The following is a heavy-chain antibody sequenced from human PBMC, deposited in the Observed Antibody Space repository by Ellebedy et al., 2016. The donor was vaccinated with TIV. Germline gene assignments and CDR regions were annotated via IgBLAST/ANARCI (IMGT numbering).Heavy chain of an antibody. J-gene: IGHJ4*02. CDR3: GRRGKNWSIDY. V-gene: IGHV5-51*01. Sequence: PGGSLRLSCKVSGYRFSSYWIVWVRQMPGKGLEWMGTFWPGDSDTRYSPSFEGQVIISVEKSINTADLQWSSRKDSDSAMYYCGRRGKNWSIDYWGQGTLVTVSS. D-gene: IGHD1-1*01. CDR2: FWPGDSDT. CDR1: GYRFSSYW.